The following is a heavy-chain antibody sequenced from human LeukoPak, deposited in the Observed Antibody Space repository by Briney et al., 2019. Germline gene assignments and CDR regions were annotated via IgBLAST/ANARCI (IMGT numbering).Heavy chain of an antibody. CDR1: GFTFSNYA. D-gene: IGHD2-8*01. Sequence: PGGSLRLSCVASGFTFSNYAMSCVRQAPGKGMEWVSGIGVSGGSTHYSDSVKGRFTIYRDNSKNTLYLQMNSLRAEDTAVYYCAKDRRGYCTNGICYEGGHAFDIWGQGTMVTVSS. J-gene: IGHJ3*02. CDR3: AKDRRGYCTNGICYEGGHAFDI. CDR2: IGVSGGST. V-gene: IGHV3-23*01.